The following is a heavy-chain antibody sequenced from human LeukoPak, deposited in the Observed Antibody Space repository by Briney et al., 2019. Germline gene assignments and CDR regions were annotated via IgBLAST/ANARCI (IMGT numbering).Heavy chain of an antibody. Sequence: GGSLRLSCAASGFTFSRYGMHWVRQAPGKGLEWVAVISYGGSNKNYADSVKGRFTISRDNSNNTLYLQMNSLRPEDAAVYYCAKERATETRRLDYWGQGTLVTVSS. V-gene: IGHV3-30*18. CDR2: ISYGGSNK. CDR3: AKERATETRRLDY. J-gene: IGHJ4*02. CDR1: GFTFSRYG.